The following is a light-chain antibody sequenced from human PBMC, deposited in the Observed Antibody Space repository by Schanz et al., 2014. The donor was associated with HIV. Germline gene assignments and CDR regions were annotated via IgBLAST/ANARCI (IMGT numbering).Light chain of an antibody. CDR2: DVS. CDR1: SSDVGGYNY. J-gene: IGLJ2*01. Sequence: QSALTQPASVSGSPGQSITISCTGTSSDVGGYNYVAWYQQHAGKAPKLMIFDVSNRPSGVSYRFSGSKSGNTASLTISGLQAEDEADYYCQSYDSSLSVVVFGGGTKLTVL. V-gene: IGLV2-14*01. CDR3: QSYDSSLSVVV.